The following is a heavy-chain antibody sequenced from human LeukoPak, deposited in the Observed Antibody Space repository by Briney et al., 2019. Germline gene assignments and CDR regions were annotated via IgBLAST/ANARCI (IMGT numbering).Heavy chain of an antibody. CDR1: GGSLSSYS. Sequence: SETLSLTCTVSGGSLSSYSWSWIRQPPGKGLEWIGYIYHSGSTYYNPSLKSRVTISVDRSKNQFSLKLSSVTAADTAVYYCARVRISDWGIDYWGQGTLVTVSS. D-gene: IGHD3-9*01. CDR2: IYHSGST. CDR3: ARVRISDWGIDY. V-gene: IGHV4-30-2*01. J-gene: IGHJ4*02.